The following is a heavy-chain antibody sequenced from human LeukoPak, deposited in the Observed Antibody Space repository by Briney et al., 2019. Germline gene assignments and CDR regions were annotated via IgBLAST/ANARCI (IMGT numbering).Heavy chain of an antibody. CDR3: ARGGVLYY. Sequence: KSSETLSLTCAVYGGSFSGYYWSWIRQPPGKGLEWIGEINHSGSTNYNPSLKSRVTISVDTSKNQFSLKLSSVTAADTAVYYCARGGVLYYWGQGTLVTVSS. CDR2: INHSGST. CDR1: GGSFSGYY. J-gene: IGHJ4*02. D-gene: IGHD3-10*01. V-gene: IGHV4-34*01.